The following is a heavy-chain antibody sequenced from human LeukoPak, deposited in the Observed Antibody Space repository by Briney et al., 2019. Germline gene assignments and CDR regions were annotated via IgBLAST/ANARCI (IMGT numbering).Heavy chain of an antibody. V-gene: IGHV4-39*01. J-gene: IGHJ4*02. D-gene: IGHD5-12*01. CDR2: IYYSGST. CDR1: GGSISSSSYY. CDR3: ARHYRKPYSGYDLVVDY. Sequence: SETLSLTCTVSGGSISSSSYYWGWIRQPPGRGLEWFGRIYYSGSTYYNPSLKSRVTISVDTSKNQFSLKLSSVTAADTAVYYCARHYRKPYSGYDLVVDYWGQGTLVTVSS.